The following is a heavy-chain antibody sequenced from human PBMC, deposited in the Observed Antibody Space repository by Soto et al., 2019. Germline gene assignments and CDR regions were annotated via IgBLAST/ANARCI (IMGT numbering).Heavy chain of an antibody. CDR2: IVPIFGTA. V-gene: IGHV1-69*01. CDR3: ASPPGKLDS. CDR1: GGTFSNYA. J-gene: IGHJ4*02. D-gene: IGHD6-13*01. Sequence: QVQLVQSGAEVKKPGSSVKVSCRTSGGTFSNYAISWVRQAPGQGLAWLGGIVPIFGTATYAQKFQGRVTITADESTSTAYMELSSRRSDDTAVYYCASPPGKLDSWGQGTLGSVSS.